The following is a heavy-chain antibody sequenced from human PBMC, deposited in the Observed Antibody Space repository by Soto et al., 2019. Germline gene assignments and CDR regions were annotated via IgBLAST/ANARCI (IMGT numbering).Heavy chain of an antibody. V-gene: IGHV5-51*01. CDR3: ATRGDYFDF. CDR2: IYPGDSDT. Sequence: GESLKISCXVSGIRFTNYWIGWVRQMAGKGLEWMGIIYPGDSDTRYSPSFQGQVTISVDKSISTAYLQWSSLKASDSAMYYCATRGDYFDFWGQGTLVTVSS. J-gene: IGHJ4*02. CDR1: GIRFTNYW.